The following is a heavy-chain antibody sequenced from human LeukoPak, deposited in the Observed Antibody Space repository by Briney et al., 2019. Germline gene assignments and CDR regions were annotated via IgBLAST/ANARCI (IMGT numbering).Heavy chain of an antibody. CDR3: ARLFGIFGPGGV. CDR1: GFTFSSYS. CDR2: ISSSSSYI. J-gene: IGHJ6*02. D-gene: IGHD3-3*01. V-gene: IGHV3-21*04. Sequence: GGSLRLSCAASGFTFSSYSMNWVRQAPGKGLEWVSSISSSSSYIYYADSVKGRFTISRDNAKNSLYLQMNSLRAEDTAVYYCARLFGIFGPGGVWGQGTTVTVSS.